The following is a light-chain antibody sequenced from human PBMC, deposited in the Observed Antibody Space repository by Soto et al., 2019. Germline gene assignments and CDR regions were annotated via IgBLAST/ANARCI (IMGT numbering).Light chain of an antibody. V-gene: IGKV3-11*01. J-gene: IGKJ1*01. Sequence: IVLTQSPASLSLSPGEKAPLSCRASPSVSSYLAWYQQKPGQAPRLLMFDASIRATGIPSRFSGTGSETDFTLTSTSLEPEDFGVYYCQQLGDGPWTFGQGTKVEIK. CDR1: PSVSSY. CDR3: QQLGDGPWT. CDR2: DAS.